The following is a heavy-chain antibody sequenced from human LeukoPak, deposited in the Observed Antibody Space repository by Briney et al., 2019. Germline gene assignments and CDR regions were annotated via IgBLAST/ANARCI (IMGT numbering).Heavy chain of an antibody. D-gene: IGHD3-22*01. CDR1: GGSISSSSYY. V-gene: IGHV4-39*07. Sequence: SETLSLTCTVSGGSISSSSYYWGWIRQPPGKGLEWIGSIYYSGSTYYNPSLKSRVTISLDTSKNQFSLKLSSVTAADAALYYCARDDYYDSSAIFDYWGQGTLVTVSS. CDR2: IYYSGST. J-gene: IGHJ4*02. CDR3: ARDDYYDSSAIFDY.